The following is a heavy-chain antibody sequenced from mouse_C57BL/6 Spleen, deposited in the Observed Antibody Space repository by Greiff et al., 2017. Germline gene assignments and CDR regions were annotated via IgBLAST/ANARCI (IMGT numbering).Heavy chain of an antibody. V-gene: IGHV1-61*01. CDR3: ASSRQLRLRMDY. D-gene: IGHD3-2*02. Sequence: QVQLQQPGAELVRPGSSVKLSCKASGYTFTSYWLDWVKQRPGQGLEWIGNIYPSDSETHYNQKFKNKATLTVDKSSSTAYMQLSSLTSEDSAVYYCASSRQLRLRMDYWGQGTALTVSS. CDR2: IYPSDSET. J-gene: IGHJ2*01. CDR1: GYTFTSYW.